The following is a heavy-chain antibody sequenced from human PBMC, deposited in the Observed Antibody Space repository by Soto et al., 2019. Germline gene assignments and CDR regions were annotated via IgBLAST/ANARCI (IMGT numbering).Heavy chain of an antibody. CDR2: IDGVGTGT. CDR3: TRGPRASSTGTGAY. V-gene: IGHV3-74*01. D-gene: IGHD1-1*01. CDR1: GFTFTNYW. Sequence: GGSLRLSCAASGFTFTNYWMHWVRQVPGKGLVWVSRIDGVGTGTSYSDSVRGRFTISRDNAENTLYLQMNSLRAEDTAVYYCTRGPRASSTGTGAYWGQGTLVTVSS. J-gene: IGHJ4*02.